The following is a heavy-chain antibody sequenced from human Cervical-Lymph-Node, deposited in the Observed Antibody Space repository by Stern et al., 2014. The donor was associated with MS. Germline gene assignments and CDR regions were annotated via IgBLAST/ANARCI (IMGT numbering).Heavy chain of an antibody. CDR2: INPSGYST. CDR1: GYTFTNYY. V-gene: IGHV1-46*01. J-gene: IGHJ6*02. Sequence: QVQLVQSGAEVKKPGASVKVSCKASGYTFTNYYMHWVRQAPGPGLEWMGIINPSGYSTSYAQRFQGRVTMTRDTSTSTVYMELSSLRSDDTAVYYCAREVAGHRLGMMDVWGQGTTVTVSS. D-gene: IGHD6-19*01. CDR3: AREVAGHRLGMMDV.